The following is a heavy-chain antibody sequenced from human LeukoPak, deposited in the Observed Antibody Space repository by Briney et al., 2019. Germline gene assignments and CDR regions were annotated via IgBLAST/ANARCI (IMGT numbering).Heavy chain of an antibody. CDR1: GFTFDDYG. CDR3: ARGRPHGNDY. D-gene: IGHD4-23*01. Sequence: GGSLRLSCAASGFTFDDYGMSWVRQAPGKGLVWVSRIASDGSSTTYADSVKGRFSISRDNAKNTLYLQMNSLRVEDTAVYYCARGRPHGNDYWGQGTLVTVSS. J-gene: IGHJ4*02. V-gene: IGHV3-74*01. CDR2: IASDGSST.